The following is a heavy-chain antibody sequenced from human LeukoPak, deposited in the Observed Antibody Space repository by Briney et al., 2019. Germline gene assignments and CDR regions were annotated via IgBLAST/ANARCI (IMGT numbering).Heavy chain of an antibody. Sequence: ASVKVSCKASGYTFTGYYMHWVRQAPGQGLEWMGWINPNSGGTNYAQKFQGRVTMTRDTFISTAYMELSRLRSDDTAVYYCATMYGDYILEFDYWGQGTLVTVSS. CDR2: INPNSGGT. D-gene: IGHD4-17*01. CDR1: GYTFTGYY. J-gene: IGHJ4*02. CDR3: ATMYGDYILEFDY. V-gene: IGHV1-2*02.